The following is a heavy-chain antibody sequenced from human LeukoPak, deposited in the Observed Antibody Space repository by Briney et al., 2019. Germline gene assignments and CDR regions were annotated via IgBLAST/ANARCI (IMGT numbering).Heavy chain of an antibody. V-gene: IGHV3-53*01. CDR3: ARGPPPYGSGSYLGLFDY. CDR2: IYSGGST. Sequence: GGSLRLSCAASGFSVSSDYMSWVRQAPGKGLEWVSVIYSGGSTYYADSVKGRFTISRDNSKNTLYLQMNSLRAEDTAVYYCARGPPPYGSGSYLGLFDYWGQGTLVTVSS. CDR1: GFSVSSDY. J-gene: IGHJ4*02. D-gene: IGHD3-10*01.